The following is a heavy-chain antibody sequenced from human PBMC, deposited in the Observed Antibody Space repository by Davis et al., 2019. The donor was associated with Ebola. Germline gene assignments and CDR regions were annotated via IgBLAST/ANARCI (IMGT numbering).Heavy chain of an antibody. Sequence: PGGSLRLSCTVSGGSISSYYWSWIRQPPGKGLEWIGYIYYSGSTNYNPSLKSRVTISVDTSKNQFSLKLSSVTAADTAVYYCARDRRYDSSGYYYEDYWGQGTLVTVSS. CDR1: GGSISSYY. V-gene: IGHV4-59*01. CDR2: IYYSGST. CDR3: ARDRRYDSSGYYYEDY. D-gene: IGHD3-22*01. J-gene: IGHJ4*02.